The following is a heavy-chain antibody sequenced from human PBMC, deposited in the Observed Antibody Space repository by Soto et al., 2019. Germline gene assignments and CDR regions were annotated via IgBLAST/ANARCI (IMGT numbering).Heavy chain of an antibody. CDR2: LYYSGST. CDR3: ARHYSVPGEFDP. CDR1: GGSIISSNYY. V-gene: IGHV4-39*01. J-gene: IGHJ5*02. Sequence: SETLSLTCTVSGGSIISSNYYWGWIRQPPGKGLEWIGSLYYSGSTNYNPSLKSRVTISVDTSKNQFSLKLSSVTAADTAVYYCARHYSVPGEFDPWGQGTLVTVSS. D-gene: IGHD3-16*01.